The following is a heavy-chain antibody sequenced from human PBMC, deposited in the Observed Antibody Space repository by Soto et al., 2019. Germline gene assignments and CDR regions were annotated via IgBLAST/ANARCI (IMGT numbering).Heavy chain of an antibody. V-gene: IGHV1-3*01. CDR1: GYTFTSYA. J-gene: IGHJ5*02. CDR3: ARGPPRNWFDP. CDR2: INAGNGNT. Sequence: GASVKVSCKASGYTFTSYAMHWVRQAPGQRLEWMGWINAGNGNTKYSQKFQGRVTITKNTSASTAYMELSSLRSEDTAVYYCARGPPRNWFDPLGQGTLGTVSS.